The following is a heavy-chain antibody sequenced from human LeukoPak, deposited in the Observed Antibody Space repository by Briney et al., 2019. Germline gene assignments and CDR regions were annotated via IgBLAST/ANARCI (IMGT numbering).Heavy chain of an antibody. J-gene: IGHJ5*02. V-gene: IGHV4-59*11. CDR1: GGSITSHS. CDR3: ARDTDRRSSPGSWFDP. Sequence: SETLPLTCTVSGGSITSHSWSWIRQPPGKGLGWIGYIFYSGHTNYNPSLRSRVTISLDTSKTQFSLRLSSVTAADTAVYYCARDTDRRSSPGSWFDPWGQGTLVTVSS. D-gene: IGHD2-15*01. CDR2: IFYSGHT.